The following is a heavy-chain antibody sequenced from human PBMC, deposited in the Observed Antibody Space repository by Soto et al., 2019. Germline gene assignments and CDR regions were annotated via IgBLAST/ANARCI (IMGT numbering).Heavy chain of an antibody. Sequence: GGSLRLSCAASGFTFSSYGMHWVRQAPGKGLEWVAVISYDGSNKYYADSVKGRFTISRDNSKNTLYLQMNSLRAEDTAVYYCAIIAAAGPFDYWGQGTLVTVSS. V-gene: IGHV3-30*03. CDR1: GFTFSSYG. CDR3: AIIAAAGPFDY. D-gene: IGHD6-13*01. J-gene: IGHJ4*02. CDR2: ISYDGSNK.